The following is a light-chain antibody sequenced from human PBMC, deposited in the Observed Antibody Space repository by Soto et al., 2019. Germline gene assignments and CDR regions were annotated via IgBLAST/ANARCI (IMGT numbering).Light chain of an antibody. CDR1: QSINSW. Sequence: DIQMTQSPSTLSASVGDRVTITCRARQSINSWLAWYQQKPGKAPKRLIYKASSLESGVPSRLSGSGSGTEFTLTISSLRPDDFATYYCQEYNSYWTFGQGTKVEIK. CDR2: KAS. V-gene: IGKV1-5*03. CDR3: QEYNSYWT. J-gene: IGKJ1*01.